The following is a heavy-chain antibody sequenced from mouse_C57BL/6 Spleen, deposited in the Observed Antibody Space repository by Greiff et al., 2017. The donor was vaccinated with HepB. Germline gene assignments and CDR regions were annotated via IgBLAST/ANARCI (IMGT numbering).Heavy chain of an antibody. CDR3: ARGQPIAMDY. CDR2: IYPRSGNT. J-gene: IGHJ4*01. Sequence: VQLQESGAELARPGASVKLSCKASGYTFTSYGISWVKQRTGQGLEWIGEIYPRSGNTYYNEKFKGKATLTADKSSSTAYMVLRSLTSEDSAVYFCARGQPIAMDYWGQGTSVTVSS. D-gene: IGHD6-1*01. V-gene: IGHV1-81*01. CDR1: GYTFTSYG.